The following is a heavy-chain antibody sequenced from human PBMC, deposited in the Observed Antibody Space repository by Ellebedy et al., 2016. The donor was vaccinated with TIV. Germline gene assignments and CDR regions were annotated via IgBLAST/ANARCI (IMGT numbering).Heavy chain of an antibody. J-gene: IGHJ4*02. CDR1: GYTFTDYY. V-gene: IGHV1-2*02. D-gene: IGHD6-19*01. CDR2: VNTNTGGP. CDR3: AGVMGVAGMNV. Sequence: AASVKVSCKASGYTFTDYYVHWVRQAPGQGLEWMGWVNTNTGGPDYAQKFQGRVTMTRDTSIGTAYMELSGLTSGDTAIYYCAGVMGVAGMNVWGQGTRVTVSS.